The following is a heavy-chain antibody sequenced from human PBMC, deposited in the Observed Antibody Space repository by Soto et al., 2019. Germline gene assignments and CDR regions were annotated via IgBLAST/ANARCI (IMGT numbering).Heavy chain of an antibody. Sequence: QVQLVQSGAEVKKPGSSVTVSCKASGGTFSSYTFSWVRQAHGQGLEWMGRIIPILGIANYAQKFKGRVTITADKPTSTAYMELSSLGSEDTAVYYCATPYCGNSLGMDVWGQGTTLTVS. D-gene: IGHD2-21*02. CDR2: IIPILGIA. J-gene: IGHJ6*02. CDR3: ATPYCGNSLGMDV. V-gene: IGHV1-69*02. CDR1: GGTFSSYT.